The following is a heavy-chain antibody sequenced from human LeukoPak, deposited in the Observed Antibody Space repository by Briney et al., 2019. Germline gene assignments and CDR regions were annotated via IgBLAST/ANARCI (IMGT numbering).Heavy chain of an antibody. D-gene: IGHD6-6*01. Sequence: ASVKVSCKASGYTFTSYDINWVRQATGQGLEWMGWMNPNSGNTGYAQKFQGRVTITRNTSISTAYMELSSLRSEDTAVYYCARGPRKERQLVLVDYWGQGTLVTVSS. CDR1: GYTFTSYD. J-gene: IGHJ4*02. V-gene: IGHV1-8*03. CDR3: ARGPRKERQLVLVDY. CDR2: MNPNSGNT.